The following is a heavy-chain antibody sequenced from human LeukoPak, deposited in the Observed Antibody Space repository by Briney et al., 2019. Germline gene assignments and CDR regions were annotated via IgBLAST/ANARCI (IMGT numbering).Heavy chain of an antibody. CDR2: ISYDGSNK. V-gene: IGHV3-30*18. CDR3: AKGAHSSSWHPFDY. J-gene: IGHJ4*02. D-gene: IGHD6-13*01. Sequence: PGRSLRLSCAASGFTFSSYGMHWVRQAPGKGLEWVAVISYDGSNKYYADSVKGRFTISRDNSKNTLYLQMNSLRAEDTAVYYYAKGAHSSSWHPFDYWGQGTLVTVSS. CDR1: GFTFSSYG.